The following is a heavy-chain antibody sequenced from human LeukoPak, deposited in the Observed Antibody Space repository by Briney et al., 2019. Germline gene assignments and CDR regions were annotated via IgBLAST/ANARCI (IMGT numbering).Heavy chain of an antibody. CDR1: GGSFSGYY. CDR2: INHSGST. V-gene: IGHV4-34*01. D-gene: IGHD6-19*01. CDR3: ARRASSGWYYYYYMDV. Sequence: SETLSLTCAVYGGSFSGYYWSWIRQPPGKGLEWIGEINHSGSTNYNPSLKRRVTISVDTSKNQFSLKLSSVTAADTAVYYCARRASSGWYYYYYMDVWGKGTRSPSP. J-gene: IGHJ6*03.